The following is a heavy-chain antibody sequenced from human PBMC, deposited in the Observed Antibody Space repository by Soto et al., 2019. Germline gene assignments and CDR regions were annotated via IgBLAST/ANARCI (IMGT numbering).Heavy chain of an antibody. CDR3: ARDRGSSSSLDY. Sequence: AASVKVSCKASGYTFTDYYVHWVRQAPGQGLEWMGWINPNSGVTNYAQKFQGWVTLTRDTSGSTAYMELSRLRSDDTAVYYCARDRGSSSSLDYWGQGTLVTVSS. CDR1: GYTFTDYY. CDR2: INPNSGVT. D-gene: IGHD6-6*01. V-gene: IGHV1-2*04. J-gene: IGHJ4*02.